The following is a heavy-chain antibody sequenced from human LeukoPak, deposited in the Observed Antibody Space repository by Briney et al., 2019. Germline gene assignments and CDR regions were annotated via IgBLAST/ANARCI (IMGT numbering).Heavy chain of an antibody. CDR2: NSSGRGII. CDR3: ARLLRFLDY. Sequence: GGCLRLSRAESVFTLCDYSPRRVCPSPGKGVEWVSYNSSGRGIIYYADSVKGRLSLYRDNAKESLYLQINSPRGEGTAVYCCARLLRFLDYWGQGTLVTVSS. CDR1: VFTLCDYS. V-gene: IGHV3-48*01. J-gene: IGHJ4*02. D-gene: IGHD3-3*01.